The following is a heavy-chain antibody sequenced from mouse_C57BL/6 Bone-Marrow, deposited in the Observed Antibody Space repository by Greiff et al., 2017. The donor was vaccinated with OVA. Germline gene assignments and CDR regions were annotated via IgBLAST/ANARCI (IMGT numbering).Heavy chain of an antibody. CDR3: ARSRLDGYYSYFDV. V-gene: IGHV1-53*01. Sequence: QVQLQQPGTELVKPGASVKLSCKASGYTFTSYWMHWVKQRPGQGLEWIGNINPSNGGTNYNEKFKSKATLTVDKSSSTAYMQLSSLTSEDSAVYYCARSRLDGYYSYFDVWGTGTTVTVSS. J-gene: IGHJ1*03. CDR1: GYTFTSYW. CDR2: INPSNGGT. D-gene: IGHD2-3*01.